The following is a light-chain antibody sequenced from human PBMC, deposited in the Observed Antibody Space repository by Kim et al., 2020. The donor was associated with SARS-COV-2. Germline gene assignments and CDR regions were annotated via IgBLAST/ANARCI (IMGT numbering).Light chain of an antibody. Sequence: SLALGQTARITGAGDNIGRQNVHWYQQKPGQAPVVVIYRDNDRPSGIPERFSGSNSGNTATLTISRAQAGDEADYYCQVWDGTTYVFGTGTKVTVL. V-gene: IGLV3-9*01. CDR1: NIGRQN. CDR2: RDN. CDR3: QVWDGTTYV. J-gene: IGLJ1*01.